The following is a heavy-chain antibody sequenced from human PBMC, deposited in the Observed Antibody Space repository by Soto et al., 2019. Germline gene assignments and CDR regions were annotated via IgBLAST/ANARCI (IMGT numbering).Heavy chain of an antibody. CDR2: ISYDGSNK. CDR3: ARDGSSGWYGMRYFQH. Sequence: VQLVESGGGVVQPGRSLRLSCAASGFTFSSYAMHWVRQAPGKGLEWVAVISYDGSNKYYADSVKGRFTISRDNSKNTLYLQMNSLRAEDTAVYYCARDGSSGWYGMRYFQHWGQGTLVTVSS. V-gene: IGHV3-30-3*01. D-gene: IGHD6-19*01. J-gene: IGHJ1*01. CDR1: GFTFSSYA.